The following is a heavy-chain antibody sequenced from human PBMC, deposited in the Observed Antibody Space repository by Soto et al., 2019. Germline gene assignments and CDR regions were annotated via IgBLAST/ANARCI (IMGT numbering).Heavy chain of an antibody. D-gene: IGHD5-12*01. CDR3: ARGNHRWLQLWYFDL. Sequence: QVQLVQSGAEVKKPGSSVTVSCKASGGTFSSYTISWVRQAPGQGLEWMGGIIPIFGTANYAQKFQGRVTITREKSAXKAYMELSSLRSEDTAVYYCARGNHRWLQLWYFDLWGRGTLVTVSS. CDR2: IIPIFGTA. V-gene: IGHV1-69*14. CDR1: GGTFSSYT. J-gene: IGHJ2*01.